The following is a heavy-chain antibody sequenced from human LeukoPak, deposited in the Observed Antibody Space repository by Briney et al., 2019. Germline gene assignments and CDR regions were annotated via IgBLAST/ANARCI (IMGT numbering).Heavy chain of an antibody. CDR2: ISAYNGNT. CDR1: GYTFTSYG. J-gene: IGHJ4*02. Sequence: GASVKVFCKASGYTFTSYGISWVRQAPGQGLEWMGWISAYNGNTNYAQKLQGRVTMTTDTSTSTAYMELRSLRSDDTAVYYCARDSTVECSGGSCYSDYWGQGTLVTVSS. D-gene: IGHD2-15*01. V-gene: IGHV1-18*01. CDR3: ARDSTVECSGGSCYSDY.